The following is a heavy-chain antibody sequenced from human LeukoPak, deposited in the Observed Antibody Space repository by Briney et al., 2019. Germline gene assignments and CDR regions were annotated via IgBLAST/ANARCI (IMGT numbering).Heavy chain of an antibody. CDR1: GFTFSSYG. D-gene: IGHD5-12*01. V-gene: IGHV3-30*18. J-gene: IGHJ4*02. Sequence: PGESLRLSCAASGFTFSSYGMHWVRQAPGKGLEWVAVISYDGRNKYYADSVKGRFTISRDDSKNTPYLQMNSLRVEDTAVYYCAKGGVATVDYFDHWGQGTLVTVSS. CDR3: AKGGVATVDYFDH. CDR2: ISYDGRNK.